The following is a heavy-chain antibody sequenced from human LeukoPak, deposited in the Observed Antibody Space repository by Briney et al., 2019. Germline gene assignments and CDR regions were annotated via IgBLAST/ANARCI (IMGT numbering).Heavy chain of an antibody. D-gene: IGHD3-3*01. CDR2: ISNTGGST. CDR1: GFTFSSYA. J-gene: IGHJ4*02. CDR3: AKGPGIRVVSLLDY. Sequence: QSGGSLRLSCAASGFTFSSYAMSWVRQAPGKGLEWVSAISNTGGSTYYADSVKGRFTISRDNSKNTLYLQMNSLRAEDTAVYYCAKGPGIRVVSLLDYWGQGTLVTVSS. V-gene: IGHV3-23*01.